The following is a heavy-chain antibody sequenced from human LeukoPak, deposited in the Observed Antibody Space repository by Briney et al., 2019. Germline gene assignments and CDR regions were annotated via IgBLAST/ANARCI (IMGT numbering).Heavy chain of an antibody. V-gene: IGHV4-59*01. Sequence: PSETLSLTCTVSGGSISSYYWSWIRQPPGKGLEWIGYIHSSGGTNYNPSLKSRLTISVDTSKNQFSLKLSSVTAADTAVYYCVRGIYCSSTSCYYYFDYWGQGTLVTVSS. CDR3: VRGIYCSSTSCYYYFDY. J-gene: IGHJ4*02. CDR1: GGSISSYY. CDR2: IHSSGGT. D-gene: IGHD2-2*01.